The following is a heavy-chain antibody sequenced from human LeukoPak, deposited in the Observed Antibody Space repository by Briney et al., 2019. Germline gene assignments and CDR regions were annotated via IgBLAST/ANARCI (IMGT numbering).Heavy chain of an antibody. Sequence: GGSRRLSCAASGFTFSRYWMNWVRQAPGKGLEWVANIKRDGNEKNYVDSVKGRFSISRDNAKNSLYLQMDSLRAEDTAVYYCAKEGAYPIITYDSWGQGALVTVSS. CDR2: IKRDGNEK. D-gene: IGHD3-10*01. CDR1: GFTFSRYW. V-gene: IGHV3-7*01. CDR3: AKEGAYPIITYDS. J-gene: IGHJ5*01.